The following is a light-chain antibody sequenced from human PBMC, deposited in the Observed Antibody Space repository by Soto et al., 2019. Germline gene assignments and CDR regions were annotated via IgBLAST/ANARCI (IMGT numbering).Light chain of an antibody. CDR1: QSISTS. V-gene: IGKV1-39*01. Sequence: DIQMTQSPSSLSASVGDIVTITCRASQSISTSLNWYQQKPGTAPKLLIYAASSFQSGVPSRFSGSGSGTDFTLTSSGLQPEDFATYYCQQSYSTPRTFGQGTKLEIK. J-gene: IGKJ2*01. CDR2: AAS. CDR3: QQSYSTPRT.